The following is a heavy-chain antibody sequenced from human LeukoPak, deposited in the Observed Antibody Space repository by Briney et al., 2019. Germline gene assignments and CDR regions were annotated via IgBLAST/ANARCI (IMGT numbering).Heavy chain of an antibody. CDR2: IKKDGSEK. D-gene: IGHD6-19*01. V-gene: IGHV3-7*04. Sequence: GGSLRLSCAASGVTFSSYWMNWVRQAPGKGLEWVANIKKDGSEKYYVDSAKGRFTISRDNAKNSLYLQMNSLRADDTAVYYCVGGSGWLPDYWGQGTLVTVSS. CDR3: VGGSGWLPDY. J-gene: IGHJ4*02. CDR1: GVTFSSYW.